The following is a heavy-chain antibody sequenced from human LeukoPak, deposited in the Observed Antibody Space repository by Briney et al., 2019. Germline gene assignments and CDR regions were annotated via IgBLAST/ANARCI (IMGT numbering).Heavy chain of an antibody. V-gene: IGHV3-33*06. CDR2: IWYDGSKK. CDR3: AKDLIYDRPDHDAFDI. CDR1: GFTFSSCA. Sequence: GGSLRLSRAASGFTFSSCAMHWVRQAPGKGLEWVAVIWYDGSKKYYADSVKGRFTISRDNSNNTLYLQMNSLRAEDTAVYYCAKDLIYDRPDHDAFDIWGQGTMVTVSS. J-gene: IGHJ3*02. D-gene: IGHD3-3*01.